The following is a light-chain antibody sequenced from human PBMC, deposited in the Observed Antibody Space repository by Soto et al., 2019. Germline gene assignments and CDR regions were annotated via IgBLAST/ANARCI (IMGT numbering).Light chain of an antibody. V-gene: IGKV3-20*01. CDR2: GAS. J-gene: IGKJ1*01. Sequence: EIVLTQSPDTLSLSPGERATLSCRASQSVSSSYLAWYQQKPGQAPRLLIYGASSRATGIPDRFSGSGSGTDFTLTISRLEPEDFALYYCQQYISTSGTFGQGTKVEIK. CDR3: QQYISTSGT. CDR1: QSVSSSY.